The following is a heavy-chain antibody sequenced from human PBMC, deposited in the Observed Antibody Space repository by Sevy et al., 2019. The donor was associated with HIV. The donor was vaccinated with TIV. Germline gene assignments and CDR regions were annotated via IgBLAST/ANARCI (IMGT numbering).Heavy chain of an antibody. CDR1: GFTFSSYG. D-gene: IGHD6-6*01. Sequence: GGSLRLSCAASGFTFSSYGMHWVRQAPGKGLEWVAVISYDGSNKYYADSVKGRFTISRDNSKNTLYLQMNSLRAEYTAVYYCAKVGSSSSGGYYFDYWGQGTLVTVSS. V-gene: IGHV3-30*18. J-gene: IGHJ4*02. CDR2: ISYDGSNK. CDR3: AKVGSSSSGGYYFDY.